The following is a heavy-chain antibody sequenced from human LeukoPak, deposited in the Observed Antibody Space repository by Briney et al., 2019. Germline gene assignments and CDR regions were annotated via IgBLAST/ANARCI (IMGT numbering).Heavy chain of an antibody. Sequence: SETPSLTCTVSGGSISSYYWSWIRQPPGKGLEWIGYIYYSGSTNYNPSLKSRVTISVDTSKNQFSLKLSSVTAADTAVYYCARVKLGTGFAFDYWGQGTLVTVSS. CDR1: GGSISSYY. V-gene: IGHV4-59*01. CDR2: IYYSGST. D-gene: IGHD7-27*01. J-gene: IGHJ4*02. CDR3: ARVKLGTGFAFDY.